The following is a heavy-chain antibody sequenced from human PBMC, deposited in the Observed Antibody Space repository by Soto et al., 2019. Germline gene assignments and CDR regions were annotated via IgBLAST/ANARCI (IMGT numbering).Heavy chain of an antibody. CDR3: ASFIAEARTNYYYGMDV. CDR2: ISSSSSTI. Sequence: EVQLVESGGGLVQPGGSLRLSCAASGFTFSSYSMNWVRQAPVKGLEWVSYISSSSSTIYYADSVKGRFTISRDNPNNSLSLQMNSLRAEDTAVYDCASFIAEARTNYYYGMDVWGQGTTVTVSS. J-gene: IGHJ6*02. CDR1: GFTFSSYS. D-gene: IGHD6-13*01. V-gene: IGHV3-48*01.